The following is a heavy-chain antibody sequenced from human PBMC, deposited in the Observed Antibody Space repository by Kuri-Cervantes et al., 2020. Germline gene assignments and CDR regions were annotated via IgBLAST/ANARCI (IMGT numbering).Heavy chain of an antibody. D-gene: IGHD3-9*01. V-gene: IGHV1-69*10. CDR1: GGTFSSYG. Sequence: SVKISCKASGGTFSSYGISWVRQAPGQALEWVGGIIPILVTTNYAQKFQCRVTISTDKSTSRAYMELSSLRSEDTAVYYCARAHYDILIDQSLDIDYWGQGTLVTVSS. CDR3: ARAHYDILIDQSLDIDY. CDR2: IIPILVTT. J-gene: IGHJ4*02.